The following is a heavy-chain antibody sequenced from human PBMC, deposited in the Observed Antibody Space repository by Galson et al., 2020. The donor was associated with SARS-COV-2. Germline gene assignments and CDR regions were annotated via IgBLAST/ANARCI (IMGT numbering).Heavy chain of an antibody. Sequence: SETLSLTCTVSGYSVSTTNYWGWVRQPPGRGLEWIGSVYPSGPTYYNPSLKSRATISVDTSKNQFSLRLDSVTAADTALYYCARQGVNMIVLVTVPGWYFDLWGRGTLVTVSS. CDR2: VYPSGPT. CDR3: ARQGVNMIVLVTVPGWYFDL. D-gene: IGHD3-22*01. J-gene: IGHJ2*01. V-gene: IGHV4-38-2*02. CDR1: GYSVSTTNY.